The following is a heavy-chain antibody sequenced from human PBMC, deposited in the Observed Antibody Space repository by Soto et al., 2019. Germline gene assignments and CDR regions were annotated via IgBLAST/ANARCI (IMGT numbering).Heavy chain of an antibody. CDR1: GGSISSGGYS. D-gene: IGHD6-19*01. Sequence: SETLSLTCAVSGGSISSGGYSWSWIRQPPGKGLEWIGYIYHSGSTYYNPSLKSRVTISVDRSKNQFSLKLSSVTAADTAVYCCARVAVAGTRVDYWGQGTLVTVSS. V-gene: IGHV4-30-2*01. CDR3: ARVAVAGTRVDY. CDR2: IYHSGST. J-gene: IGHJ4*02.